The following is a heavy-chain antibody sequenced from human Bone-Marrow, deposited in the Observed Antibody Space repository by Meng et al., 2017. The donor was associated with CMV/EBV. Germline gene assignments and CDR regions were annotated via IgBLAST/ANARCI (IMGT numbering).Heavy chain of an antibody. D-gene: IGHD2-2*01. CDR1: GFTFSSYS. J-gene: IGHJ5*02. V-gene: IGHV3-21*01. CDR2: ISSSSSYI. Sequence: GGSLRLSCAASGFTFSSYSMNWVRQAPGKGLEWVSSISSSSSYIYYADSVKGRFTISRDNAKNSLYLQMNSLRAEDTAVYYCARDDIVVVPAAEDWFDPWGQGTLVTVYS. CDR3: ARDDIVVVPAAEDWFDP.